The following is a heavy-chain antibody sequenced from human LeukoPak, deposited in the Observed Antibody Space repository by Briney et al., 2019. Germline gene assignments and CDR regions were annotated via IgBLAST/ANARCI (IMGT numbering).Heavy chain of an antibody. CDR3: AKPVSGGLAVTADWFHP. CDR1: GFAFSFYA. V-gene: IGHV3-23*01. Sequence: PGGSLRLSCAASGFAFSFYAMSWLRQPPGEGLEWVATINANSGTTSYAASVRGRFTISRDNSKNTPYLQVNTLRADDTATYYCAKPVSGGLAVTADWFHPWGQGTLVVVSS. D-gene: IGHD6-19*01. J-gene: IGHJ5*01. CDR2: INANSGTT.